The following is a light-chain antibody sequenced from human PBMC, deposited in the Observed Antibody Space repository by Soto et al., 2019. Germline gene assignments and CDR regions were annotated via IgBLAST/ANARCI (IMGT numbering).Light chain of an antibody. CDR3: QKCKTAPFT. Sequence: DIQMTQSPYSLSAFVGARVTLTGRASQGIANYLAWYQQKPGRVPKLLIYAASTLQSGVPSRFTGSGSGTDFTLTINSLQPEDVATYYCQKCKTAPFTFGGGTKVDI. J-gene: IGKJ4*01. CDR2: AAS. V-gene: IGKV1-27*01. CDR1: QGIANY.